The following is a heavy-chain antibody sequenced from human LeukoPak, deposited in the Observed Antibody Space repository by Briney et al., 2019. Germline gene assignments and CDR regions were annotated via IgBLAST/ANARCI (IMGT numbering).Heavy chain of an antibody. D-gene: IGHD1-7*01. CDR2: IYYSGST. V-gene: IGHV4-39*07. J-gene: IGHJ5*01. Sequence: PSETLSLTCTVSGGSISSSSYYWGWIRQPPGKGLEWIGSIYYSGSTYYNPSLKSRVTISVDTSKNQFSLKLSSVTAADTAVYYCARDQNYAGWFDSWGQGTLVSVSS. CDR1: GGSISSSSYY. CDR3: ARDQNYAGWFDS.